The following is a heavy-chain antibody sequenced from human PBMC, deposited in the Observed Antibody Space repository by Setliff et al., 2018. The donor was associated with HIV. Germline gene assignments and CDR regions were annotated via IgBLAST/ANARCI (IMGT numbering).Heavy chain of an antibody. J-gene: IGHJ4*02. V-gene: IGHV4-4*07. CDR3: ARSIYGSGTYPLDV. Sequence: PSETLSLTCNYSGNSFSGYHWNWIRQPAGKGLEWLGRIYYTGSTEYNPSLKSRLTMSMDTSKDQFPLRLVSLTTADTAVYYCARSIYGSGTYPLDVWGPGTLVTVSS. D-gene: IGHD3-10*01. CDR1: GNSFSGYH. CDR2: IYYTGST.